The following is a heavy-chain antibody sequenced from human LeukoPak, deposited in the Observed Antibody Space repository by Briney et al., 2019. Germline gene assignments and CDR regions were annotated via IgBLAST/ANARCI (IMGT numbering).Heavy chain of an antibody. J-gene: IGHJ4*02. V-gene: IGHV3-48*04. CDR3: ARRKGGSSRHFDY. CDR1: GFTFSSYS. CDR2: ISGSGTTI. D-gene: IGHD1-26*01. Sequence: PGGSLRLSCAASGFTFSSYSMNWVRQAPGKGLEWVSYISGSGTTIYYPDSVKGRFTISRDNAKNSLYLQMNSLRAEDTAVYYCARRKGGSSRHFDYWGQGTLVTVSS.